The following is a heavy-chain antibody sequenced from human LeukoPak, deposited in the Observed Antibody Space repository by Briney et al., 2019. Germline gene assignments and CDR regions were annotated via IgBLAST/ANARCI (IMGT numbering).Heavy chain of an antibody. D-gene: IGHD4-17*01. Sequence: PGGSLRLSCAASGFTFSSYSMNWVRQAPGKGLEWVSSISSSSSYIYYADSVKGRFTISRDNAKNSLYLQMNSLRAEDTAVYYCARIRFGDYGHFDYWGQGTLVTVSS. CDR1: GFTFSSYS. CDR3: ARIRFGDYGHFDY. V-gene: IGHV3-21*01. CDR2: ISSSSSYI. J-gene: IGHJ4*02.